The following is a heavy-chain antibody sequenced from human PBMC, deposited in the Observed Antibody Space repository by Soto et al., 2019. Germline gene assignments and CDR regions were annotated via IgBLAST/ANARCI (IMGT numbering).Heavy chain of an antibody. Sequence: QVQLVQSGPEVGKPGASVKVSCKASGYTFTGYYLHWVRQAPVQGLEWMGYINPDSGRTRYAQKFQGTVTMTRDTSITTAYLELSSLKYDDSAIFYCALSFSQTNIDVWGQGTTVIVSS. CDR3: ALSFSQTNIDV. CDR2: INPDSGRT. CDR1: GYTFTGYY. J-gene: IGHJ6*01. V-gene: IGHV1-2*02.